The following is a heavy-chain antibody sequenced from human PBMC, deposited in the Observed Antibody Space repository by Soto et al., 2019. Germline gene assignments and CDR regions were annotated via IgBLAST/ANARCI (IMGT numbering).Heavy chain of an antibody. Sequence: RGALRLSCAASGFTFSSYSMSWVRQAPGKGLEWVSGITGSGGNTYYADSVKGRFTISRDNSKNTLYLQMNSLRAEDTAVYYCAKGPRTYYGGNFDYWGQGTLVTVSS. V-gene: IGHV3-23*01. CDR3: AKGPRTYYGGNFDY. D-gene: IGHD4-17*01. CDR2: ITGSGGNT. CDR1: GFTFSSYS. J-gene: IGHJ4*02.